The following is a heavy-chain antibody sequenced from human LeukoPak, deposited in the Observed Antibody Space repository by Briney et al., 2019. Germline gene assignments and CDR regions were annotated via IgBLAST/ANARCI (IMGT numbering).Heavy chain of an antibody. J-gene: IGHJ4*02. D-gene: IGHD1-26*01. CDR1: GFTFSSYA. CDR3: AKDKGELLHYFDY. Sequence: PGGSLRLSCAASGFTFSSYAMSWVRQAPGKGLEWVSAISGSGGSTYYADSVKGRFTTSRDNSKNTLYLQMNSLRAEDTAVYYCAKDKGELLHYFDYWGQGTLVTVSS. CDR2: ISGSGGST. V-gene: IGHV3-23*01.